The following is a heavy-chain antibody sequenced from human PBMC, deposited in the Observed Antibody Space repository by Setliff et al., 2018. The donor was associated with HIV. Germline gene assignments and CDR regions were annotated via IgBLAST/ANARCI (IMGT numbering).Heavy chain of an antibody. CDR3: SRLTRTSSTSYKGRFDP. V-gene: IGHV4-39*01. CDR2: LYYSGSA. D-gene: IGHD6-13*01. J-gene: IGHJ5*02. CDR1: GGSISSSSYY. Sequence: SETLSLTCTVSGGSISSSSYYWGWIRQPPGKGLEWIGSLYYSGSAYYNPSLKSRVSISVDTSKNQFSLSLSSVTAADTAVYFCSRLTRTSSTSYKGRFDPWGLGTLVTVSS.